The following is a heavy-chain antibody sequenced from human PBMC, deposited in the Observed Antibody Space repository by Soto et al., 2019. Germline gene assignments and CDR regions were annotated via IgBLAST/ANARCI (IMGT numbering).Heavy chain of an antibody. CDR1: GGSFSGYY. CDR2: INHSGST. D-gene: IGHD4-17*01. CDR3: ARVPTVVTSWYFDL. J-gene: IGHJ2*01. V-gene: IGHV4-34*01. Sequence: QVQLQQWGAGLLKPSETLSLTCAVYGGSFSGYYWSWIRQPPGKGLEWYGEINHSGSTNYNPSLKSRVTISVDTSKNQFSLKLSSVTAADTAVYYCARVPTVVTSWYFDLWGRGTLVTVSS.